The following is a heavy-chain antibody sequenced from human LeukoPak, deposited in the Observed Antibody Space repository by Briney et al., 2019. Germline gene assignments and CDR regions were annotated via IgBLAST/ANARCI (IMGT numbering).Heavy chain of an antibody. CDR1: GGSISSYY. CDR3: ASYERAPHRIVSDGVGAFDI. J-gene: IGHJ3*02. V-gene: IGHV4-59*01. Sequence: SETLSLTCTVSGGSISSYYWSWIRQPPGKGLEWIGYIYYSGSTNYNPSLKSLVTISVDTSKNQFSLKLSSVTAADTAVYYCASYERAPHRIVSDGVGAFDIWGQGTMVTVSS. CDR2: IYYSGST. D-gene: IGHD4-17*01.